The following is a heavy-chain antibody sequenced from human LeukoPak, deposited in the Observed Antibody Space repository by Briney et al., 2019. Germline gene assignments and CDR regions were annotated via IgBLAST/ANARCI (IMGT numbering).Heavy chain of an antibody. J-gene: IGHJ4*02. D-gene: IGHD2-21*01. CDR1: SLTLTSSA. CDR3: QKPICATCGGAFCYHFVC. V-gene: IGHV3-23*01. Sequence: GGSLRPSQAASSLTLTSSAIGCARQAPGKGLEWVSTFSGGVTTTWHADSVKGRFTISRDNSKNTVYMQMNRLRAEDTDVYHCQKPICATCGGAFCYHFVCWGPGAQVTVSS. CDR2: FSGGVTTT.